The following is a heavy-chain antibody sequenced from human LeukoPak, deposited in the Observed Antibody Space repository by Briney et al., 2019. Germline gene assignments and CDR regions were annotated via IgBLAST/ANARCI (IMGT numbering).Heavy chain of an antibody. CDR3: TTELGLSFGVRYFDH. V-gene: IGHV3-15*01. CDR1: GFTFSNAW. CDR2: IKSKIDGETT. J-gene: IGHJ4*02. D-gene: IGHD3-10*01. Sequence: GGSLRLSCAASGFTFSNAWMSWVRQAPGKELEWVGHIKSKIDGETTGYAAPVKGRFTISRDDSKNMLYLQMNSLKTEDTAVYYCTTELGLSFGVRYFDHWGQGTSATVSS.